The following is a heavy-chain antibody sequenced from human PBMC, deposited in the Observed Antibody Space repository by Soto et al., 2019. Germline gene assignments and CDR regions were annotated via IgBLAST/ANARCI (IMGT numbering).Heavy chain of an antibody. CDR1: GGSISSSSYY. CDR3: AREGTKGSSWYDFGRTPTPPLHGMDV. CDR2: IYYSGST. V-gene: IGHV4-39*02. D-gene: IGHD6-13*01. J-gene: IGHJ6*02. Sequence: SETLSLTCTVSGGSISSSSYYWGWIRQPPGKGLEWIGSIYYSGSTYYNPSLKSRVTISVDTSKNQFSLKLSSVTAADTAVYYCAREGTKGSSWYDFGRTPTPPLHGMDVWGQGTTVTVSS.